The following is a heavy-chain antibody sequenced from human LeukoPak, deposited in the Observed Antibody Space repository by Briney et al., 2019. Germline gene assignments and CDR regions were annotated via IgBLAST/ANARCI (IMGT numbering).Heavy chain of an antibody. CDR1: GGSFSGYY. V-gene: IGHV4-34*01. Sequence: SETLSLTCAVYGGSFSGYYWSWIRQPPGKGLEWIGEINHSGSTNYNPSLKSRVTISVDTSKNQFSLKLSSVTAADTAVYYCARDGCSSSPFDYWGQGTLVTVSS. CDR2: INHSGST. CDR3: ARDGCSSSPFDY. J-gene: IGHJ4*02. D-gene: IGHD6-13*01.